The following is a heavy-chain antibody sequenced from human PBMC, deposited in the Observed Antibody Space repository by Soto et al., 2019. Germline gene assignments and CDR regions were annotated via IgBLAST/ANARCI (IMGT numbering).Heavy chain of an antibody. V-gene: IGHV4-31*03. CDR2: IYYSGST. Sequence: SETLSLTCTVSGGSISSGGYYWSWIRQHPGKGLEWIGYIYYSGSTYYNPSLKSRVTISVDTSKNQFSLKLSSVTAADTAVYYCAREGGVDCSSTSCYLDYWGQGTLVTVSS. D-gene: IGHD2-2*01. CDR3: AREGGVDCSSTSCYLDY. CDR1: GGSISSGGYY. J-gene: IGHJ4*02.